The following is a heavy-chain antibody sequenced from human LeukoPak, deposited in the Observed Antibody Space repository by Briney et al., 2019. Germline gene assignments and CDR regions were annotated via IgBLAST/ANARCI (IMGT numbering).Heavy chain of an antibody. CDR3: ASNLNYYDSSGYFDYYGMDV. D-gene: IGHD3-22*01. J-gene: IGHJ6*02. Sequence: PGGSLRLSCAASRFTFSSYAMSWVRQAPGKGLEWVSIISGSGGSTYYADSVRGRFTISRDNSKNTLFLQMNSLRAEDTAVYYCASNLNYYDSSGYFDYYGMDVWGQGTTVTVSS. V-gene: IGHV3-23*01. CDR2: ISGSGGST. CDR1: RFTFSSYA.